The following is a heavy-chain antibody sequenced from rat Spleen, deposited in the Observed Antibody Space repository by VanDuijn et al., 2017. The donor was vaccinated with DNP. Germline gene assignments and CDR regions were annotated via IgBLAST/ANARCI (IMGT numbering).Heavy chain of an antibody. CDR2: ISYSGGA. J-gene: IGHJ2*01. V-gene: IGHV3-1*01. Sequence: EVQLQESGPGLVKPSQSLSLTCSVTGYSITSNYWGWIRKLPGNRMEWMGFISYSGGASYNPSLKSRFSITRDTSKNQFFLQLNSVSTEDTATYYCTRGPNYGGYTDYFDYWGQGVMVTVSS. D-gene: IGHD1-11*01. CDR1: GYSITSNY. CDR3: TRGPNYGGYTDYFDY.